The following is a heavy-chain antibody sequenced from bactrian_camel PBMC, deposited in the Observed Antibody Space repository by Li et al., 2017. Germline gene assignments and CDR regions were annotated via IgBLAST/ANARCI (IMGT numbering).Heavy chain of an antibody. CDR2: IYTGGSRT. Sequence: HVQLVESGGGSVQSGGSLTLSCTAIGYVVNSCMGWFRQAPGKDREPVASIYTGGSRTHYADSVKGRFTIFLDKAKNTLYLQMNNLKRDDTAKYFCAADPWKGCRGCDGDYCPLLGDFGYWGQGTQVTVS. D-gene: IGHD3*01. CDR1: GYVVNSC. V-gene: IGHV3S54*01. CDR3: AADPWKGCRGCDGDYCPLLGDFGY. J-gene: IGHJ6*01.